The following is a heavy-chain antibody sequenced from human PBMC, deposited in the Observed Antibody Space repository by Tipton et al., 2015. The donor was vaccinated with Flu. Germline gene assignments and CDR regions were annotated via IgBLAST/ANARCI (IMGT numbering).Heavy chain of an antibody. J-gene: IGHJ3*02. D-gene: IGHD3-16*01. V-gene: IGHV4-34*01. CDR2: INNSGST. CDR1: GGSFSGYY. CDR3: AREGENSAAFEI. Sequence: LRLSCAVYGGSFSGYYWSWIRQPPGKGLEWIGEINNSGSTNYNPSLKSRVTISVDTSKKQFSLKLTSVTAADTAVYYCAREGENSAAFEIWGQGTMVTVSS.